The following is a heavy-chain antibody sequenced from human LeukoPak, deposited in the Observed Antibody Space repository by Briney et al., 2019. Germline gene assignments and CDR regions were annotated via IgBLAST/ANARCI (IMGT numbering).Heavy chain of an antibody. CDR2: IYTSGST. V-gene: IGHV4-4*07. Sequence: SETLSLTCTVSGNSFGDYYWSWIRQPAGKGLEWLGRIYTSGSTDYNPSLRSRVTMSVDTSKNQFSLKVRSVTAADTAVYYCAREPPYYASENFIDAFDIWGQGTKVTVSS. CDR1: GNSFGDYY. CDR3: AREPPYYASENFIDAFDI. D-gene: IGHD3-10*01. J-gene: IGHJ3*02.